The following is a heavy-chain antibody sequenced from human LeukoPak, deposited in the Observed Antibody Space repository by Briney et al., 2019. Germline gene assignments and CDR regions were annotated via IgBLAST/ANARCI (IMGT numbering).Heavy chain of an antibody. J-gene: IGHJ3*02. V-gene: IGHV4-4*07. D-gene: IGHD3-3*01. CDR2: IYTSGST. CDR3: ARDFAEGQPQDAFDI. Sequence: SETLSLTCTVSGGSISSYYWSWIRQPAGKGLEWIGRIYTSGSTNYNPSLESRVTMSVDTSKNQFSLKLSSVTAADTAVYYCARDFAEGQPQDAFDIWGQGTMVTVSS. CDR1: GGSISSYY.